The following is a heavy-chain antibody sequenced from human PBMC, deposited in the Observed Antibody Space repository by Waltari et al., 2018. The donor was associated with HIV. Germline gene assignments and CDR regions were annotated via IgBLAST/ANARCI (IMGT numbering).Heavy chain of an antibody. Sequence: QVQLQESGPGLVKPSQTLSLTCTVSGGSISSSGYYWSWIRQHPGQGLEWIGYIYYSGSTYYNPSLKSRLTISVDTSKNQFSLKLNSVTAADTAVYYCARGWLSRGYYLWGQGTLVTVSS. CDR3: ARGWLSRGYYL. V-gene: IGHV4-31*03. D-gene: IGHD3-22*01. CDR2: IYYSGST. CDR1: GGSISSSGYY. J-gene: IGHJ4*02.